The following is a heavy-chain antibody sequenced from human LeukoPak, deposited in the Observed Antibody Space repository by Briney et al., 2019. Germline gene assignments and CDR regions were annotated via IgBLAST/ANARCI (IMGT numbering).Heavy chain of an antibody. D-gene: IGHD3-16*01. J-gene: IGHJ5*02. Sequence: ASVKVSCKASGYTFTGYYMHWVRQAPGQGLEWMGWINPNSGGTNYAQKFQGRVTMTRDTSISTAYMELSRLRSDDTAVYSCARAALREKLGGDMAWFDPWGQGTLVTVSS. CDR1: GYTFTGYY. V-gene: IGHV1-2*02. CDR3: ARAALREKLGGDMAWFDP. CDR2: INPNSGGT.